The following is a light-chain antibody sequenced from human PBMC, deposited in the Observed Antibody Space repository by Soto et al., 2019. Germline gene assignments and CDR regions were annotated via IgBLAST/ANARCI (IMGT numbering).Light chain of an antibody. V-gene: IGLV1-51*01. CDR1: SSNIGNNY. Sequence: QSVLTQPPSVSAAPGQTVTISCCGSSSNIGNNYVSWYQHLPGTAPQVLIYDNNKRSSGIPDRFSGSKSGTSATLAISGLQTGDEADYHCVTWDSGMSEVVFGGGTKVTVL. CDR2: DNN. J-gene: IGLJ2*01. CDR3: VTWDSGMSEVV.